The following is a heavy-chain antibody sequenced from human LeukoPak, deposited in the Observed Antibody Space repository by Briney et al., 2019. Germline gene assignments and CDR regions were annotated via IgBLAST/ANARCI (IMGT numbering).Heavy chain of an antibody. J-gene: IGHJ5*02. CDR3: AGHYYDSSGNWFDP. D-gene: IGHD3-22*01. V-gene: IGHV3-21*01. CDR1: GFTFSSYS. Sequence: PGGSLRLSRAASGFTFSSYSMNWVRQAPGKGPEWVSSISSSSSYIYYADSVKGRFTISRDNAKNSLYLQMNSLRAEDTAVYYCAGHYYDSSGNWFDPWGQGTLVTVSS. CDR2: ISSSSSYI.